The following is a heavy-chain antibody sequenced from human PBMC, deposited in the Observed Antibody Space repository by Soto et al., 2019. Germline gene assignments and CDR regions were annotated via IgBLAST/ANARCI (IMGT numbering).Heavy chain of an antibody. J-gene: IGHJ4*02. Sequence: GASVKVSCKASGYTFTGYYVHWVRQAPGHGLEWLGWIHLNSGGTNYAQSFQGRVTMTRDMSVSTVYMEMTGLSSDDTAVYYCARDRRPYEMATISFDYWGQGTLVTVSS. CDR1: GYTFTGYY. CDR3: ARDRRPYEMATISFDY. D-gene: IGHD5-12*01. CDR2: IHLNSGGT. V-gene: IGHV1-2*02.